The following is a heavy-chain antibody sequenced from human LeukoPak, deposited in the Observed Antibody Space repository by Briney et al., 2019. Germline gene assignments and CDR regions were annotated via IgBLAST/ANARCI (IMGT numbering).Heavy chain of an antibody. CDR3: AKDCFTYGYGDFDY. CDR2: ISGTGGST. D-gene: IGHD5-18*01. CDR1: GFTFSSYG. V-gene: IGHV3-23*01. Sequence: GGSLRLSCAASGFTFSSYGMSWVRQAPGKGLEWVSTISGTGGSTYQADSVKGRFTISRDNSKNTLYLQMNSLRAEDTAIYYCAKDCFTYGYGDFDYWGQGTLVTVSS. J-gene: IGHJ4*02.